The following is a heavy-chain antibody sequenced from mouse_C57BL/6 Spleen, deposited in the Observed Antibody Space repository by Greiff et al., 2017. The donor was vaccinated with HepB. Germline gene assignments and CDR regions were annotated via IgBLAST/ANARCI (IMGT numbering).Heavy chain of an antibody. V-gene: IGHV5-15*01. CDR2: ISNLAYSI. D-gene: IGHD1-1*01. J-gene: IGHJ1*03. CDR3: ARSTTPYWYFDV. Sequence: EVHLVESGGGLVQPGGSLKLSCAASGFTFSDYGMAWVRQAPRKGPEWVAFISNLAYSIYYADTVTGRFTISRENAKNTLYLEMSSLRSEDTAMYYCARSTTPYWYFDVWGTGTTVTVSS. CDR1: GFTFSDYG.